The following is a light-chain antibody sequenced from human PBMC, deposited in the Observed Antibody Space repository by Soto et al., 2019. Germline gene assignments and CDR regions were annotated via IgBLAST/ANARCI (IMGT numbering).Light chain of an antibody. CDR3: QQLNSYPQIT. V-gene: IGKV3-15*01. Sequence: EIVMTQSPGTLSVSPGERATLSCRASQSVSTNLAWYQQKPGQAPRLLIYRASTRATGIPARFSGSGSGTEFTLTISSLQSEDFATYYCQQLNSYPQITFGQGTRLEIK. CDR2: RAS. J-gene: IGKJ5*01. CDR1: QSVSTN.